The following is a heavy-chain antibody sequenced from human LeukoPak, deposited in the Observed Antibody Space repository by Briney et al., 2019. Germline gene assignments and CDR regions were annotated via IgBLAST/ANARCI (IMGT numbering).Heavy chain of an antibody. Sequence: GGSLRLSCAASGFTVSSNYMSWVRQAPGKGLEWVSVIYSGGSTYYADSVKGRFTISRDNSKNMLYLQMNSLRAEDTAVYYYARRYSSGWYFDYWGQGTLVTVSS. D-gene: IGHD6-19*01. J-gene: IGHJ4*02. CDR3: ARRYSSGWYFDY. V-gene: IGHV3-66*04. CDR2: IYSGGST. CDR1: GFTVSSNY.